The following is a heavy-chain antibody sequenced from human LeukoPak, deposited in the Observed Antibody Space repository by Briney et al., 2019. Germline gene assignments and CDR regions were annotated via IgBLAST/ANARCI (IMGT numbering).Heavy chain of an antibody. CDR2: ISGSGGST. CDR1: GFTFSSYA. D-gene: IGHD3-22*01. V-gene: IGHV3-23*01. Sequence: PGGSLRLSCAASGFTFSSYAMSWVRQAPGKGLEWVSAISGSGGSTYYADSVKGRFTISRDNSKNTLYLQMNSLRAEDTAVYYCARAHYYDSSGSTDAFDIWGQGTMVTVSS. CDR3: ARAHYYDSSGSTDAFDI. J-gene: IGHJ3*02.